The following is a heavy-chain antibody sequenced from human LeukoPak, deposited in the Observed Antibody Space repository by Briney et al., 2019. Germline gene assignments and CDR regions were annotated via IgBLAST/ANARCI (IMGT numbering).Heavy chain of an antibody. CDR1: GFTFSSYG. J-gene: IGHJ4*02. D-gene: IGHD2-15*01. CDR3: ARDPGYCSGGSCSGDY. Sequence: TGGSLRLSCAASGFTFSSYGMHWVRQAPGKGLEWEAVIWYDGSNKYYADSVKGRFTISRDNSKNTLYLQMNSLRAEDTAVYYCARDPGYCSGGSCSGDYWGQGTLVTVSS. V-gene: IGHV3-33*01. CDR2: IWYDGSNK.